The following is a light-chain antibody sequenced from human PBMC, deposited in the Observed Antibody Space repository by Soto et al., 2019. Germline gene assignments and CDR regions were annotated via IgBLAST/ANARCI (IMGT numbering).Light chain of an antibody. Sequence: IVMTQSPATLSVSPGERATLSCRASQSVSSNLAWYQQKPGQAPRLLIYDASNRATGIPARFSGSGSGTDFTLTISSLEPEDFAVYYCQQRSNWPPWTFGQGTKVDI. CDR1: QSVSSN. V-gene: IGKV3-11*01. J-gene: IGKJ1*01. CDR3: QQRSNWPPWT. CDR2: DAS.